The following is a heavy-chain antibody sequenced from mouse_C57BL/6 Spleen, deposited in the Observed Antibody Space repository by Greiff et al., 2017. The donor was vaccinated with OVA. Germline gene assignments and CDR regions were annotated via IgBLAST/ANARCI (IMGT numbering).Heavy chain of an antibody. CDR2: INPNNGGT. V-gene: IGHV1-22*01. CDR3: AKEIYYGNSYAMDY. D-gene: IGHD2-1*01. Sequence: VQLQQSGPELVKPGASVKMSCKASGYTFTDYNMHWVKQSHGKSLEWIGYINPNNGGTSYNQKFKGKATLTVNKSSSTAYMELRSLTSEDSAVYYCAKEIYYGNSYAMDYWGQGTSVTVSS. J-gene: IGHJ4*01. CDR1: GYTFTDYN.